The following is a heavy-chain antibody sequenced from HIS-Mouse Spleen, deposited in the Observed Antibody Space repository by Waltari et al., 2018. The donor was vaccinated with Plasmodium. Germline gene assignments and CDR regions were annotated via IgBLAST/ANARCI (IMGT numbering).Heavy chain of an antibody. J-gene: IGHJ6*02. D-gene: IGHD6-6*01. V-gene: IGHV2-70*15. CDR2: IDWDDDK. CDR3: ARTTYSSSSAKYYYYGMDV. CDR1: GFSLSTSGMC. Sequence: QVTLRESGPALVKPTQTLTLTCTFSGFSLSTSGMCVSWIRPPPVKALEWLARIDWDDDKYYSTALKTRRTISKDTSKNQVVLTMTNMDSVDTATYYCARTTYSSSSAKYYYYGMDVWGQGTTVTVSS.